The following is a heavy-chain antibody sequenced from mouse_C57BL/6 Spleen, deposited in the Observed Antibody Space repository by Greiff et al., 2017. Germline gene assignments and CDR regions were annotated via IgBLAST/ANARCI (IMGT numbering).Heavy chain of an antibody. Sequence: EVKLVESGPVLVKPGASVKMSCKASGYTFTDYYMNWVKQSHGKSLEWIGVINPYNGGTSYNQKFKGKATLTVDKSSSTAYMELNSLTSEDSAVYYCARNYGSPWYFDVWGTGTTVTVSS. CDR3: ARNYGSPWYFDV. D-gene: IGHD1-1*01. V-gene: IGHV1-19*01. CDR2: INPYNGGT. CDR1: GYTFTDYY. J-gene: IGHJ1*03.